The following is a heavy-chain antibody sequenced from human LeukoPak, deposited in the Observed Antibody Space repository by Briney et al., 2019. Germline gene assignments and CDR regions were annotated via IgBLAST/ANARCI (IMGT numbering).Heavy chain of an antibody. CDR1: GGSFSGSY. J-gene: IGHJ5*02. D-gene: IGHD2-2*01. CDR3: AREVTASCSSTSCYLNWFDP. V-gene: IGHV4-34*01. CDR2: INHSGST. Sequence: SETLSLTCAVYGGSFSGSYWSWIRQPPGKGLERIGEINHSGSTNYNPSLKSRVTISVDTSRTQFSLKLSSVTAADTAVYYCAREVTASCSSTSCYLNWFDPWGQGTLVTVSS.